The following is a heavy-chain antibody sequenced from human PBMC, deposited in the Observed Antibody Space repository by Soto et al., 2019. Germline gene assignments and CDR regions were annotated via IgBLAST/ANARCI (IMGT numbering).Heavy chain of an antibody. Sequence: PGGSLRLSCAASGFTFSSYGMHWVRQAPGKGLEWVAVISYDGSNKYYADSVKGRFTISRDNSKNTLYLQMNSLRAEDTAVYYCAISFRSITIFGVVSRNYYYGMDVWGQGTTVTVSS. CDR1: GFTFSSYG. CDR2: ISYDGSNK. J-gene: IGHJ6*02. CDR3: AISFRSITIFGVVSRNYYYGMDV. D-gene: IGHD3-3*01. V-gene: IGHV3-30*03.